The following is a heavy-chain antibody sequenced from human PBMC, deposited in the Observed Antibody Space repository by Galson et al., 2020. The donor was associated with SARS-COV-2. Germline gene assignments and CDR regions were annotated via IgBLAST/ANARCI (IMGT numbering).Heavy chain of an antibody. D-gene: IGHD6-19*01. CDR2: IYPGDSDT. V-gene: IGHV5-51*01. CDR3: AREAVAGAGVLWYFDL. CDR1: GYSFTSYW. J-gene: IGHJ2*01. Sequence: GESLKISCKGSGYSFTSYWIGWVRQMPGKGLEWMGIIYPGDSDTRYSPSFQGQVTISADKSISTAYLQWSSLKASDTAMYYCAREAVAGAGVLWYFDLWGRGTLVTVSS.